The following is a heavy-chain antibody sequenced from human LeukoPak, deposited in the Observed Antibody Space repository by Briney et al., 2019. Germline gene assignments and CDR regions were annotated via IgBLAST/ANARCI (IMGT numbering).Heavy chain of an antibody. D-gene: IGHD3-16*01. CDR1: GFTFSNYW. CDR2: IKQDGSEK. Sequence: GGSLRLSCAASGFTFSNYWMIWVRQAPGKGLEWVASIKQDGSEKQYVGSVRGRFTISRDNAKNVLDLQMISLTAEDTAVYYCAKDIYYVQSDYWGQGTLVTVSS. J-gene: IGHJ4*02. CDR3: AKDIYYVQSDY. V-gene: IGHV3-7*01.